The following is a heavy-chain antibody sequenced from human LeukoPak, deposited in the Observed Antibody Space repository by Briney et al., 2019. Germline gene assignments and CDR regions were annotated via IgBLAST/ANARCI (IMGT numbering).Heavy chain of an antibody. CDR2: NYHSGST. V-gene: IGHV4-30-2*01. CDR3: ARVGRGAQRAFDI. D-gene: IGHD1-26*01. CDR1: GGSISSGGYS. Sequence: SETLSLTCAVSGGSISSGGYSWSWIRQPPGKGLEWIGYNYHSGSTYYNPSLKSRVTISVGRSKNQFSLKLSSVTAADTAVYYCARVGRGAQRAFDIWGQGTMVTVSS. J-gene: IGHJ3*02.